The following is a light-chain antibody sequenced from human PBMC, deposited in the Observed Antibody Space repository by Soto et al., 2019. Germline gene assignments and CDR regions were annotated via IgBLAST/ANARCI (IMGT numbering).Light chain of an antibody. Sequence: EIAYTQPPGSQSLSPGERSTLSCRAIQSVSSSYLAWYQQKPGQAHRLLIYGASSRATGIPDSFSGCGSGTDFTLTIRRLEPEDLAVYYGQQYGSSPPISVGQYKRRELK. V-gene: IGKV3-20*01. CDR1: QSVSSSY. CDR3: QQYGSSPPIS. CDR2: GAS. J-gene: IGKJ5*01.